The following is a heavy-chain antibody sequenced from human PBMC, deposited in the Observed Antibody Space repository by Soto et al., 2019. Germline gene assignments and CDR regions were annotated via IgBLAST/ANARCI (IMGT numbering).Heavy chain of an antibody. V-gene: IGHV3-48*03. CDR1: GFTFSSYE. J-gene: IGHJ6*02. Sequence: EVQLVESGGGLVQPGGSLRLSCAASGFTFSSYEMNWVRQAPGKGLEWVSYISSSGSTIYYADSVKGRFTISRDNAKNSLYLQMNSLRAEDTAVYYCARGFLRDFWSGHRGGSGMDVWGQGTTVTVSS. CDR2: ISSSGSTI. CDR3: ARGFLRDFWSGHRGGSGMDV. D-gene: IGHD3-3*01.